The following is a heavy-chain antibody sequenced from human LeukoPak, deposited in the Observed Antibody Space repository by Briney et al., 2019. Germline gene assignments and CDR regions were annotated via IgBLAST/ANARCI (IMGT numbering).Heavy chain of an antibody. CDR1: GGSISSYY. D-gene: IGHD6-19*01. CDR3: ARGRSEVGTHSSLNWFDP. V-gene: IGHV4-59*08. J-gene: IGHJ5*02. Sequence: SETLSLTCTVSGGSISSYYWSWIRQTPGKGLEWIGYIYYSGSTNYNPSLKSRVTISVDTSKNQFSLKLSSVTAADTAVYYCARGRSEVGTHSSLNWFDPWGQGVLVTVSS. CDR2: IYYSGST.